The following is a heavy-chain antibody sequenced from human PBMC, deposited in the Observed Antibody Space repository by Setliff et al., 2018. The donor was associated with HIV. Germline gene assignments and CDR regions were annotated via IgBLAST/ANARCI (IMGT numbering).Heavy chain of an antibody. J-gene: IGHJ1*01. D-gene: IGHD3-10*02. Sequence: SETLSLTCSVSGGSLISGGYYWSWIRQHPGKGLEWIGYVYYTGKTYYNPSLESRISMSVDTSKNQFSLKLRSVTAADTAVYYCASSRSLFGEEYFHHWGQGTLVTVSS. V-gene: IGHV4-31*03. CDR1: GGSLISGGYY. CDR2: VYYTGKT. CDR3: ASSRSLFGEEYFHH.